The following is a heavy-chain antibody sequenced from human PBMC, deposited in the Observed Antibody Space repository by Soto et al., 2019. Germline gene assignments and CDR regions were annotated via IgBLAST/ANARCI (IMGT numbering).Heavy chain of an antibody. Sequence: ASVKVSCKASGYTFTSYDINSVRQATGQGLEWMGWMNPNSGNTGYAQKFQGRVTMTRNTSISTAYMELSSLRSEDTAVYYCARVGKQQLLLYYYGMDVWGQGTTVTVSS. V-gene: IGHV1-8*01. CDR2: MNPNSGNT. J-gene: IGHJ6*02. CDR1: GYTFTSYD. CDR3: ARVGKQQLLLYYYGMDV. D-gene: IGHD6-13*01.